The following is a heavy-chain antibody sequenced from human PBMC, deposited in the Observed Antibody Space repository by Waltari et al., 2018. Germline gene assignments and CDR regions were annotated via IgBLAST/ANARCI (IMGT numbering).Heavy chain of an antibody. D-gene: IGHD5-12*01. CDR2: IYSGSST. V-gene: IGHV3-53*02. J-gene: IGHJ4*02. CDR3: ARFLRDGYNH. CDR1: GFTVSSNY. Sequence: EVQLVETGGGLIQPGGSLRLSCAAPGFTVSSNYMSWVRQAQGKGLGGLSDIYSGSSTYYAASVKSRFTISRDNSKNTLYLQMNSLRAEDTAVYYCARFLRDGYNHWGQGTLVTVSS.